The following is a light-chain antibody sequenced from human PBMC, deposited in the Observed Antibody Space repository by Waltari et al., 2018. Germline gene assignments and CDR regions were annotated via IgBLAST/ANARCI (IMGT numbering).Light chain of an antibody. Sequence: DIQMTQSPSTLSASVGDRVNITCRASPSISSYLNWYQQKPGKAPKLLIYAASSLQSGVPSRFSGSGSGTDFTLTISSLQPEDFATYYCQQSYSTPRFTFGPWTKVDIK. J-gene: IGKJ3*01. CDR1: PSISSY. CDR3: QQSYSTPRFT. V-gene: IGKV1-39*01. CDR2: AAS.